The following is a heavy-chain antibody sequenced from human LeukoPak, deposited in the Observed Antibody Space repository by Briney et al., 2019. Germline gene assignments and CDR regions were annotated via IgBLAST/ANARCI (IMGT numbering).Heavy chain of an antibody. CDR2: IYYSGST. J-gene: IGHJ4*02. D-gene: IGHD3-9*01. Sequence: SETLSLTCTVSGGSISSSSYYWSWIRQPPGKGLEWIGYIYYSGSTNYNPSLKSRVTISVDTSKNQFSLKLSSVTAADTAVYYCARVGASLDWSFDYWGQGTLVTVSS. CDR3: ARVGASLDWSFDY. V-gene: IGHV4-61*01. CDR1: GGSISSSSYY.